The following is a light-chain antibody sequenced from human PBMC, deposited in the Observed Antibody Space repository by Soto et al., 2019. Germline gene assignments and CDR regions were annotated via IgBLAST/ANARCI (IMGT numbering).Light chain of an antibody. V-gene: IGLV2-8*01. Sequence: QSVLTQPPSASGSPGQSVTISCTGTSSDVGGYNYVSWYQQHPGKAPELMIYEVNKRPSGVPDRFSGSRSGNTASLTVSGLQAEDEADYYCASHAGRKNIIFGGGTKLTVL. CDR3: ASHAGRKNII. CDR1: SSDVGGYNY. J-gene: IGLJ2*01. CDR2: EVN.